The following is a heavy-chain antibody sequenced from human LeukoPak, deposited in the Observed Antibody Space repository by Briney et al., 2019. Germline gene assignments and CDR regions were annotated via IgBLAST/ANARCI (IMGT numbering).Heavy chain of an antibody. CDR1: GFTFSSYS. J-gene: IGHJ6*02. D-gene: IGHD1-26*01. CDR3: ASEGGAFYGMDV. Sequence: PGGSLRLSCAASGFTFSSYSMNWVRQAPGKGLEWVSYISSSSSTIYYADSVKGRFTISRDNSKNTLYLQMNSLRAEDTAVYYCASEGGAFYGMDVWGQGTTVTVSS. CDR2: ISSSSSTI. V-gene: IGHV3-48*01.